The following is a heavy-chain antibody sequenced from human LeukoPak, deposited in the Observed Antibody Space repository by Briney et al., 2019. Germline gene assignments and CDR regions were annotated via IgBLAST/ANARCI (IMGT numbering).Heavy chain of an antibody. V-gene: IGHV3-23*01. Sequence: GGSLSLSCAASGFTFSDYAMSWLRPAPGQGRVWVSTISGSGGSTYYADSVKGRFTISRDNSKNTLSLQMNSQRAEDTAVYYCASLRSGVVPAASPPCWGQGTLVTVSS. J-gene: IGHJ4*02. CDR2: ISGSGGST. CDR3: ASLRSGVVPAASPPC. CDR1: GFTFSDYA. D-gene: IGHD2-2*01.